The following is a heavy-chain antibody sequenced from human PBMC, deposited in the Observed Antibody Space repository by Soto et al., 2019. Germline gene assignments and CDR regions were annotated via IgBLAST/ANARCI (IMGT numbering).Heavy chain of an antibody. V-gene: IGHV4-39*01. CDR1: GGSISSSSYY. D-gene: IGHD6-13*01. Sequence: QLQLQESGPGLVKPSETLSLTCTVSGGSISSSSYYWGWIRQPPGKGLEWIGSIYYSGSTYYNPSLKIRVTISVDTSKNQFSLKLSSVTAADTAVYYCASRSIIAAAGNYYYGMDVWGQGTTVTVSS. CDR3: ASRSIIAAAGNYYYGMDV. J-gene: IGHJ6*02. CDR2: IYYSGST.